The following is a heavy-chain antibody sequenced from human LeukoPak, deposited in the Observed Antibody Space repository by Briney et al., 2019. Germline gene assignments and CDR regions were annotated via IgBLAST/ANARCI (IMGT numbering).Heavy chain of an antibody. J-gene: IGHJ4*02. V-gene: IGHV3-20*04. D-gene: IGHD6-13*01. Sequence: GGSLRLSCAASGFTFDDYGMSWVRQAPGKGLEWVSGINWNGGSTGYADSVKGRFTISRDNAKNSLYLQMNSLRAEDTALYYCAREAGGIAAAGTQPFDYWGQGTLVTVSS. CDR2: INWNGGST. CDR3: AREAGGIAAAGTQPFDY. CDR1: GFTFDDYG.